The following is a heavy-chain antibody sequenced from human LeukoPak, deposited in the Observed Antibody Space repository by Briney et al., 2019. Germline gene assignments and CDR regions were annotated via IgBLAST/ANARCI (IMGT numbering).Heavy chain of an antibody. J-gene: IGHJ6*02. Sequence: GGTLRLSCVASGFTFSSYVMSWVRQAPGKGLEWVSGISGSGGSTYYADSVKGRFTISRDNSKNTLYLQMSSLRAEDTATYYCAKCYVSHYYYGMDVWGQGTTATVSS. D-gene: IGHD2-15*01. V-gene: IGHV3-23*01. CDR3: AKCYVSHYYYGMDV. CDR2: ISGSGGST. CDR1: GFTFSSYV.